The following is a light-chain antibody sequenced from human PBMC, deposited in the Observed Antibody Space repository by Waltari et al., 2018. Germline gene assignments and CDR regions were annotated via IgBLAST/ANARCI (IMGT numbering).Light chain of an antibody. CDR3: SSYTSTDVV. CDR1: SSDVGGYNY. V-gene: IGLV2-14*01. J-gene: IGLJ2*01. Sequence: QSALTQPASVSGSPGQSITISCPGTSSDVGGYNYVPGYQQHPGKAPKLMIYDVSNRPSGVSNRFSGSKSGNTASLTISGLQAEDEADYYCSSYTSTDVVFGGGTKLTVL. CDR2: DVS.